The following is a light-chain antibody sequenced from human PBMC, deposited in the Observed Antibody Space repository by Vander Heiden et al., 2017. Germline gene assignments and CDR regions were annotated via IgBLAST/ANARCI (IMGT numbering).Light chain of an antibody. CDR3: STWDDSLKGMV. CDR1: RSNIGGNI. Sequence: QSVLTQSPSASGTPGQRVTMSCSGTRSNIGGNIVNWYQHLPGAAPKLLIFNTNQRPSGVPDRISGSKSGTSASLAISGLQSEDEADYYCSTWDDSLKGMVFGGGTKLTVL. J-gene: IGLJ2*01. CDR2: NTN. V-gene: IGLV1-44*01.